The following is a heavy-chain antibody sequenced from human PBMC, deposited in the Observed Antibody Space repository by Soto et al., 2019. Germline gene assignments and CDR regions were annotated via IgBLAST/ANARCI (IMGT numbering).Heavy chain of an antibody. CDR2: INGDGSDV. Sequence: GGSKILSNGSSGFAFSNYWMHLVRPAPGKGLVWVSRINGDGSDVKYADSVKGRFTISRDNAKNTVYLQMNSLRADDTAVYYCARDQTTGDWFDAWGQGALVTVSS. CDR1: GFAFSNYW. V-gene: IGHV3-74*03. D-gene: IGHD4-17*01. CDR3: ARDQTTGDWFDA. J-gene: IGHJ5*02.